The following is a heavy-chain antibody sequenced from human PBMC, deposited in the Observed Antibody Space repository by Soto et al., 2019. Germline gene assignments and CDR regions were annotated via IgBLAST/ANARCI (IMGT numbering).Heavy chain of an antibody. J-gene: IGHJ6*02. CDR2: INPNSGGT. CDR3: ARSPIPHYGMDV. CDR1: GYTFTGYY. V-gene: IGHV1-2*04. Sequence: ASVKVSCKASGYTFTGYYMHWVRQAPGQGLEWMGWINPNSGGTNYAQKFRGWVTMTRDTSISTAYMELSRLRSDDTAVYYCARSPIPHYGMDVWGQGTTVTVSS.